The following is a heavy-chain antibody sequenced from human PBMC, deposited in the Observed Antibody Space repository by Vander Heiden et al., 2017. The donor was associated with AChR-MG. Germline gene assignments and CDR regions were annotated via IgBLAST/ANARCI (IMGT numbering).Heavy chain of an antibody. V-gene: IGHV3-30-3*01. CDR3: ARVMSSLGVVINCLDY. Sequence: QVQLVESGGGVVQPGRSLRLSCAASGFTFSSYAMHWVRQAPGKGLEWVAVISYDGSNKYYADSVKGRFTISRDNSKNTLYLQMNSLRAEDTAVYYCARVMSSLGVVINCLDYWGQGTLVTVSS. J-gene: IGHJ4*02. CDR1: GFTFSSYA. D-gene: IGHD3-3*01. CDR2: ISYDGSNK.